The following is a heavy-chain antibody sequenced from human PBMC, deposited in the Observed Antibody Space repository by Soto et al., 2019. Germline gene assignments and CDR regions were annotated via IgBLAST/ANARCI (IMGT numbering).Heavy chain of an antibody. J-gene: IGHJ5*02. V-gene: IGHV4-61*01. CDR1: GGSVSSGSYY. Sequence: QVQLQESGPGLVKPSETLSLTCTVSGGSVSSGSYYWSWIRQPPGKGLEWIGYIYYSGSTNYNPSLKSRVTISVDTYKNQFTLKLSSVTAADTAVYYCARTSNWFDPWGQGTLVTVSS. CDR3: ARTSNWFDP. CDR2: IYYSGST.